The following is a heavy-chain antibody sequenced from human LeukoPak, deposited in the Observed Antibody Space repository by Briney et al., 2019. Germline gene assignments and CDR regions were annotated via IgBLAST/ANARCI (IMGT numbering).Heavy chain of an antibody. CDR1: TFGDYA. CDR3: AIEGPTTGAFDY. Sequence: TFGDYAMSWIRQPPGKGLEWIGYIYHSGSTYYNPSLKSRVTISVDRSKNQFSLKLSSVTAADTAVYYCAIEGPTTGAFDYWGQGTLVTVSS. CDR2: IYHSGST. V-gene: IGHV4-30-2*01. J-gene: IGHJ4*02. D-gene: IGHD1-26*01.